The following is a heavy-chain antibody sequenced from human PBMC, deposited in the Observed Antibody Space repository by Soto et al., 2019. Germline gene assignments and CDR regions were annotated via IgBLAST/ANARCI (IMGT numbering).Heavy chain of an antibody. Sequence: EVQLVESGGGLVQPGGSLRLSCAASGFTFSSYAMHWVRQAPGKGLEYVSAISSNGGSTYYANSVKGRFTISRDNSKNTLYLQMGSLRADDMAVYYWARARCMTTVTTRWFDPWCQGTLVTVSS. J-gene: IGHJ5*02. CDR1: GFTFSSYA. CDR3: ARARCMTTVTTRWFDP. D-gene: IGHD4-17*01. CDR2: ISSNGGST. V-gene: IGHV3-64*01.